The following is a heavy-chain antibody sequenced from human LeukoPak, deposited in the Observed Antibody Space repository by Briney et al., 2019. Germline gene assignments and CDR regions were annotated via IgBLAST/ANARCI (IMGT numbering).Heavy chain of an antibody. J-gene: IGHJ4*02. D-gene: IGHD3-22*01. CDR2: IRYDGSNK. CDR1: GFTFSSYG. Sequence: AGGSLRLSCAASGFTFSSYGMHWVRQAPGKGLEWVAFIRYDGSNKYYADSVKGRFTISRDNSKNTLYLQMNSLRAEDTAVYYCAKDIRMVPYYDSSGYYDYWGQGTLVTVSS. V-gene: IGHV3-30*02. CDR3: AKDIRMVPYYDSSGYYDY.